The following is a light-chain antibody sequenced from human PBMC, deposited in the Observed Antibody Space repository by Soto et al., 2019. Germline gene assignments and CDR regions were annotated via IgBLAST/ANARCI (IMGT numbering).Light chain of an antibody. Sequence: EIVLTQSPATLSVSPGERATLSCRASQSAYSNLAWYQQKPGQAPRLLIFGASTRATGIPARFSGSGSGTEFTLTISSLQPEDFATYYCLQHNSYPPTFGQGTRWIS. J-gene: IGKJ1*01. CDR3: LQHNSYPPT. V-gene: IGKV3D-15*01. CDR1: QSAYSN. CDR2: GAS.